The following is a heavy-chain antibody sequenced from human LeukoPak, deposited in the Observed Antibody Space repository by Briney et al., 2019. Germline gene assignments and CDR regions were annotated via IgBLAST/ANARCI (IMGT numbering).Heavy chain of an antibody. CDR3: ARKGGTFDY. J-gene: IGHJ4*02. D-gene: IGHD2-15*01. V-gene: IGHV4-59*08. Sequence: SETLSLTCTVSGVSIRNYYWSWLRQPPGKGLEWIGYIYYSGSTNYNPSLKSRVTISVDTSKNQFSLKLSSVTAADTAVYYCARKGGTFDYWGQGTLVTVSS. CDR1: GVSIRNYY. CDR2: IYYSGST.